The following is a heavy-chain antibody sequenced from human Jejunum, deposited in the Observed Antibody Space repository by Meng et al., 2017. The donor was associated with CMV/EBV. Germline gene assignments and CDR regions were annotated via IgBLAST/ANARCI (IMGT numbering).Heavy chain of an antibody. Sequence: SITNYYWSWIRQFPGKGLEWIGYVSYTGTNDNPSLKGRVTVSMDTSKNQFSLKLSSVTAADTAIYYCARDRHYDDLNGHYRYVESWGQGTLVTVSS. D-gene: IGHD3-16*01. J-gene: IGHJ4*02. CDR2: VSYTGT. CDR1: SITNYY. V-gene: IGHV4-59*01. CDR3: ARDRHYDDLNGHYRYVES.